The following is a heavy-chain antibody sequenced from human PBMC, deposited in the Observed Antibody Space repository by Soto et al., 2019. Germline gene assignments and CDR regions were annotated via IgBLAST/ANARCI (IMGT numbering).Heavy chain of an antibody. D-gene: IGHD6-13*01. Sequence: SETLSLTCAVSGGSISSSNWWSWVRQPPGKGLEWIGEIYHSGSTNYNPSLKSRVTISVDKSKNQFSLKLSSVTAADTAVYYCARDRSSSWALYGMDVWGQGTTVTVSS. CDR2: IYHSGST. V-gene: IGHV4-4*02. J-gene: IGHJ6*02. CDR3: ARDRSSSWALYGMDV. CDR1: GGSISSSNW.